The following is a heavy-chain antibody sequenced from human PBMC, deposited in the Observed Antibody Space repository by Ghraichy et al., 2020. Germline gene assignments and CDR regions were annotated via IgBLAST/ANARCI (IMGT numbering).Heavy chain of an antibody. V-gene: IGHV4-34*01. CDR1: GGSFSGYY. Sequence: SQTLSLTCAVYGGSFSGYYWSWIRQPPGKGLEWIGEINHSGSTNYNPSLKSRVTISVDTSKNQFSLKLSSVTAVDTAVYYCASRSAGGYNDLSGPSEAMGPRTFDYWGQGTLVTVSS. CDR2: INHSGST. J-gene: IGHJ4*02. CDR3: ASRSAGGYNDLSGPSEAMGPRTFDY. D-gene: IGHD5-24*01.